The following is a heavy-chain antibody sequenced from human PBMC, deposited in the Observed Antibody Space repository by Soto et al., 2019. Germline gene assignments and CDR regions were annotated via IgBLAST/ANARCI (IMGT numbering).Heavy chain of an antibody. Sequence: GGSLRLSCAASGFTFSSYWMSWVRQAPGKGLEWVANIKQDGSEKYYVDSVKGRFTISRDNAKNSLYLQMNSLRAEDTAVYYCTRDGVEYYDFWSGTVRGDYWGQGTLVTVSS. V-gene: IGHV3-7*01. CDR2: IKQDGSEK. CDR3: TRDGVEYYDFWSGTVRGDY. CDR1: GFTFSSYW. D-gene: IGHD3-3*01. J-gene: IGHJ4*02.